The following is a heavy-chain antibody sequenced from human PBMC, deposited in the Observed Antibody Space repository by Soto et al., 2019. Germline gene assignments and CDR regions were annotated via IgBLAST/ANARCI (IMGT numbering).Heavy chain of an antibody. V-gene: IGHV4-34*01. D-gene: IGHD3-3*01. CDR1: GWSFSGYY. CDR2: INHSGST. Sequence: SETLSLTCAVYGWSFSGYYWSWIRQPPGKGLEWIGEINHSGSTNYNPSLKSRVTISVDTSKNQFSLKLSSVTAADTAVYYCARGTIFAVKGNYYYNYGMDVWGQGTTVTVSS. J-gene: IGHJ6*02. CDR3: ARGTIFAVKGNYYYNYGMDV.